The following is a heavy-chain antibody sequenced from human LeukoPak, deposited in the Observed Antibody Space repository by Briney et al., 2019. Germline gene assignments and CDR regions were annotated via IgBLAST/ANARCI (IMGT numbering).Heavy chain of an antibody. CDR3: ARTSLSAAGTVGPFDY. J-gene: IGHJ4*02. V-gene: IGHV3-64*01. Sequence: GGSLRLSCAASGFTFSSYAMHWVRQAPGKGLEYVSAISRNGGSTYYAHSVKGRFTISRDNSKNTLYLQMGSLRAEDMAVYYCARTSLSAAGTVGPFDYWPQGTLVPVSS. D-gene: IGHD6-13*01. CDR2: ISRNGGST. CDR1: GFTFSSYA.